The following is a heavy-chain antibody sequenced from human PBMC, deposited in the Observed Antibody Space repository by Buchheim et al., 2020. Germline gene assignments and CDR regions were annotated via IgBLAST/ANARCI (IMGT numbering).Heavy chain of an antibody. CDR2: VYAGGST. J-gene: IGHJ4*02. V-gene: IGHV3-66*01. CDR1: GFTVTNNF. D-gene: IGHD6-19*01. Sequence: EVQLVESGGGLVQPGGSLRLSCAASGFTVTNNFMSWVRQAPGKGPEWVSVVYAGGSTFYADSVKGRFTISRDNSANTVYLQMNNLRAEDTGVYYCVRGSRYSSLTTRNYFDYWGPGIL. CDR3: VRGSRYSSLTTRNYFDY.